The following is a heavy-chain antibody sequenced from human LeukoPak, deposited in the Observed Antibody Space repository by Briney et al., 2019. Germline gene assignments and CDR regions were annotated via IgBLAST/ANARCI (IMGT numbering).Heavy chain of an antibody. V-gene: IGHV1-46*01. CDR2: INPSGGST. D-gene: IGHD3-10*01. J-gene: IGHJ4*02. Sequence: PGGSLRLSCAASGFTFSSYGMHWVRQAPGQGLEWMGIINPSGGSTSYAQKFQGRVTMTRDTSTSTVYMELSSLRSEDTAVYYCARARADGVLGYWGQGTLVTVSS. CDR3: ARARADGVLGY. CDR1: GFTFSSYG.